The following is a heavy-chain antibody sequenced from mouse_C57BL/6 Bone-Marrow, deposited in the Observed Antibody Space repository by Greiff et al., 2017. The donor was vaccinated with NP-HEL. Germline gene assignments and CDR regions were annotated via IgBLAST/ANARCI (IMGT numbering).Heavy chain of an antibody. J-gene: IGHJ4*01. CDR2: INPYNGGT. CDR1: GYTFTDYY. V-gene: IGHV1-19*01. D-gene: IGHD1-1*01. CDR3: ARAEFITTVVAPYYAMDY. Sequence: EVQRVESGPVLVKPGASVKMSCKASGYTFTDYYMNWVKQSHGKSLEWIGVINPYNGGTSYNQKFKGKATLTVDKSSSTAYMELNSLTSEDSAVYYCARAEFITTVVAPYYAMDYWGQGTSVTVSS.